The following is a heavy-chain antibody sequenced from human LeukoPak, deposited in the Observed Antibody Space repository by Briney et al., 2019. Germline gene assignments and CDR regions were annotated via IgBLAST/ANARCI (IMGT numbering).Heavy chain of an antibody. CDR2: IIVILGKV. J-gene: IGHJ6*02. D-gene: IGHD2-8*01. Sequence: ASVKVSCKASGYTFTSYDINWVRQAPGQGLEWMGRIIVILGKVNYAQKFQGRLTITADKSTRTAYMDLSNLASEDTAIYFRARYIHPQGLIGYAMDVWGQGTTVIVSS. CDR1: GYTFTSYD. V-gene: IGHV1-69*04. CDR3: ARYIHPQGLIGYAMDV.